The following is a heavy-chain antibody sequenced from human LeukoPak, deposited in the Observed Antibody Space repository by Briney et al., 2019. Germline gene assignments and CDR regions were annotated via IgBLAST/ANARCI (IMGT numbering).Heavy chain of an antibody. J-gene: IGHJ4*02. CDR3: ARAGGFGESGDYFDY. Sequence: ASVKVSCKASEYTFTSYAMHWVRQAPGQRLEWMGWINGGTGNTKYSQKFQDRVTITRETSANTAYMELSSLRSEDTAVYYCARAGGFGESGDYFDYWGQGTLVTVSS. V-gene: IGHV1-3*01. CDR1: EYTFTSYA. CDR2: INGGTGNT. D-gene: IGHD3-10*01.